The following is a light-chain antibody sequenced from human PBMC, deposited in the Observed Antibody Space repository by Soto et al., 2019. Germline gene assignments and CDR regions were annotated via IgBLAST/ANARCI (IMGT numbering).Light chain of an antibody. Sequence: DSQLTQSPSFLSASVGDRVTITCRASQGISSYLAWYQQKPGKVPKLLIYAASTLQSGVPSRFSGSGSGTEFTLTISSLQPEDFATYYCQQINTYPITFGQGTRLEIK. CDR1: QGISSY. CDR3: QQINTYPIT. J-gene: IGKJ5*01. CDR2: AAS. V-gene: IGKV1-9*01.